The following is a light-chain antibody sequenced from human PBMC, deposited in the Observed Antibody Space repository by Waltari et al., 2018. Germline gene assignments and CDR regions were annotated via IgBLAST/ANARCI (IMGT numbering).Light chain of an antibody. CDR1: QSVSSN. CDR2: GVS. J-gene: IGKJ4*01. Sequence: VMPPSPVPLSVSAWATVTVSCRASQSVSSNLAWYQQKPGQAPRLLIYGVSTRATGIPARFSGSGSGTEFTLTISSLQSEDFAVYYCQQYNDWPPVTFGGGTKVEIK. V-gene: IGKV3-15*01. CDR3: QQYNDWPPVT.